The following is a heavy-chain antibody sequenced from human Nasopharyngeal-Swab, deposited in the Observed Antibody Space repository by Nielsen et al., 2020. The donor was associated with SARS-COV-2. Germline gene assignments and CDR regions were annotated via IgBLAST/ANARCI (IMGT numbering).Heavy chain of an antibody. J-gene: IGHJ2*01. D-gene: IGHD2-21*02. CDR1: GGSFSGYY. CDR3: ARGFGMVVTARYFDL. CDR2: INHSGST. V-gene: IGHV4-34*01. Sequence: SETLSLTCAVYGGSFSGYYWSWIRQPPGKGLEWIGEINHSGSTNYNPYLKSRVTISVDTSKNQFSLKLSSVTAADTAVYYCARGFGMVVTARYFDLWGRGTLVTVSS.